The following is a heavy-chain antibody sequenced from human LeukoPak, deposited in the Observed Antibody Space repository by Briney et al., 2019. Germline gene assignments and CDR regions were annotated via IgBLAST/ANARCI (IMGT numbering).Heavy chain of an antibody. V-gene: IGHV1-2*02. CDR1: GYTFTGYY. CDR3: ARVKGSGSYHLYYYYYYMDV. J-gene: IGHJ6*03. CDR2: INPNSGGT. D-gene: IGHD3-10*01. Sequence: ASVKVSCKASGYTFTGYYVHWVRQAPGQGLEWMGRINPNSGGTNYAQKFQGRVTMTRDTSISTAYMELSRLRSDDTAVYYCARVKGSGSYHLYYYYYYMDVWGKGTTVTVSS.